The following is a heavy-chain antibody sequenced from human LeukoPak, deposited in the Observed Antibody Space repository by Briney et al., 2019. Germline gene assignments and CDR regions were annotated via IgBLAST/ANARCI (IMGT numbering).Heavy chain of an antibody. V-gene: IGHV4-61*02. CDR1: GGSISSGSYY. CDR3: ARVGERCSSTSCSGDWYFDL. CDR2: IYTSGST. D-gene: IGHD2-2*01. J-gene: IGHJ2*01. Sequence: PSQTLSLTCTVSGGSISSGSYYWSWIRQPAGKGLEWIGRIYTSGSTNYNPSLKSRVTISVDASKNQFSLKLSSVTAADTAVYYCARVGERCSSTSCSGDWYFDLWGRGTLVTVSS.